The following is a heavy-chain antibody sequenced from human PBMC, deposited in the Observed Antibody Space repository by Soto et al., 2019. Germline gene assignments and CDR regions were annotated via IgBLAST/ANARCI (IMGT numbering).Heavy chain of an antibody. CDR1: GFTLSGYG. CDR2: ISSSSNYI. V-gene: IGHV3-21*02. D-gene: IGHD6-19*01. Sequence: QLVESGGGWVERGGSLRLSCAASGFTLSGYGMNWVRQAPGKGLEWVASISSSSNYIHYAESAKGGFTISSDNAHNSLYRQMESMRVQDTAMYYCASDPRENGWDPPCYFAIDVWGQGTTVTVSS. CDR3: ASDPRENGWDPPCYFAIDV. J-gene: IGHJ6*02.